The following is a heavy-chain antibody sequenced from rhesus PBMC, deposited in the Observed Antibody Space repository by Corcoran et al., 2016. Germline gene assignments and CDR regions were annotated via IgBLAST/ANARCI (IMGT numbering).Heavy chain of an antibody. J-gene: IGHJ6*01. D-gene: IGHD2-21*01. V-gene: IGHV4-92*01. CDR2: IYGRGGST. CDR3: ARDRVVRGVVVPSLAYGLDS. Sequence: QVQLPESGPAVVKPSATLSLTCAVSGGSISSSNWWRLIRQPPGKGLEWIGRIYGRGGSTNYNPSLKSRVTISKDTSKNQFSLKLSSVTAADTAVYYCARDRVVRGVVVPSLAYGLDSWGQGVVVTVSS. CDR1: GGSISSSNW.